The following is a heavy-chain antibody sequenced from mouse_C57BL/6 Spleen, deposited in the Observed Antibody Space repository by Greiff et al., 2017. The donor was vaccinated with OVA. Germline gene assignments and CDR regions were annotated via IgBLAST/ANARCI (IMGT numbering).Heavy chain of an antibody. CDR2: ISSGGDYI. J-gene: IGHJ1*03. D-gene: IGHD1-1*01. CDR3: TRDRFSYYGSSHWYFDV. Sequence: EVHLVESGEGLVKPGGSLKLSCAASGFTFSSYAMSWVRQTPEKRLEWVAYISSGGDYIYYADTVKGRFTISRDNARNTLYLQMSSLKSEDTAMYYCTRDRFSYYGSSHWYFDVWGTGTTVTVSS. V-gene: IGHV5-9-1*02. CDR1: GFTFSSYA.